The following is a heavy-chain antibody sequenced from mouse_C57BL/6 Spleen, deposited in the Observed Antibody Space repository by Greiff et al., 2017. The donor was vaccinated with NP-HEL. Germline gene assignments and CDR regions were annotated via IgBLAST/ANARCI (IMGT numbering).Heavy chain of an antibody. J-gene: IGHJ4*01. V-gene: IGHV5-16*01. D-gene: IGHD2-5*01. CDR1: GFTFSDYY. CDR3: ARENDYYYSNYDYAMDY. CDR2: INYDGSST. Sequence: EVQLVESEGGLVQPGSSMKLSCTASGFTFSDYYMAWVRQVPEKGLEWVANINYDGSSTYYLDSLKSRFIISRDNAKNILYLQMSSLKSEDTATYYCARENDYYYSNYDYAMDYWGQGTSVTVSS.